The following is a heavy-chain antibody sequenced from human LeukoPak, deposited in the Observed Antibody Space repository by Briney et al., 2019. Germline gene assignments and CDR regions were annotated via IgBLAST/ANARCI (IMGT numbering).Heavy chain of an antibody. CDR1: GFTFSSDS. CDR2: ISSSSSYI. Sequence: PGGSLRLSCAASGFTFSSDSMNCVRQAPGKGLERVSSISSSSSYIYYADSVKGRFTIARDNAKNSLYLQMNSLRAEDTAVYYGARVRSGGDYWGQGTLVTVSS. D-gene: IGHD1-14*01. CDR3: ARVRSGGDY. V-gene: IGHV3-21*01. J-gene: IGHJ4*02.